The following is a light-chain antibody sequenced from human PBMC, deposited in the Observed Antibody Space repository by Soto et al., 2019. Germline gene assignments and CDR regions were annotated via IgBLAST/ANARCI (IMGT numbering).Light chain of an antibody. Sequence: DIQMTQSPSSLSASVGDRVTIACSASQSISNKLNWYQQKPGKAPNLLIYAASSLQSGVPSRFSGSGSVTDFTPAISSLQPEDFVTYYCQHSYSTPYTVGQGTKL. CDR1: QSISNK. CDR2: AAS. CDR3: QHSYSTPYT. V-gene: IGKV1-39*01. J-gene: IGKJ2*01.